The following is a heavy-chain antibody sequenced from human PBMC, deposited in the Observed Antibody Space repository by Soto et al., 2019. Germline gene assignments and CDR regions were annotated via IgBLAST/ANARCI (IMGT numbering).Heavy chain of an antibody. Sequence: ASVKVSCKASGFTFTSSAVQWVRQARGQRLEWIGWIVVGSGNTNYAQKFQERVTITRDMSTSTAYMELSSLRSEDTAVYYCAADGGGSGYFDYWGQGTLVTVPS. J-gene: IGHJ4*02. CDR1: GFTFTSSA. D-gene: IGHD3-22*01. V-gene: IGHV1-58*01. CDR2: IVVGSGNT. CDR3: AADGGGSGYFDY.